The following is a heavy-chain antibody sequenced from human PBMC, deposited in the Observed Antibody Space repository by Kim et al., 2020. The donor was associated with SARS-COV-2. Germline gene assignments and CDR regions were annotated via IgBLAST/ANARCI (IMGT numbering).Heavy chain of an antibody. V-gene: IGHV4-34*01. J-gene: IGHJ3*01. Sequence: SETLSLTCAVYGGSFSGYYWSWIRQPPGKGLEWIGEINHSGSTNYNPSLKSRVTISVDTSKNQFSLKLSSVTAADTAVYYCARGSLRVVVAAIETIDAF. CDR1: GGSFSGYY. CDR3: ARGSLRVVVAAIETIDAF. CDR2: INHSGST. D-gene: IGHD2-15*01.